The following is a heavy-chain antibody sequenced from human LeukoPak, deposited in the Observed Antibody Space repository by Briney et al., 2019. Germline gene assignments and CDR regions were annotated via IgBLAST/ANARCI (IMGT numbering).Heavy chain of an antibody. CDR1: GGSISSSIYY. CDR2: IYYSGSP. Sequence: PSETLSLTCTVSGGSISSSIYYWGWIRQPPGKGLEWIGSIYYSGSPHYTPPLKSRVIISVDTSKKQFSLKLSSVTAADTAVYYCARNHTHEGYGYYFDYWGQGTLITLSS. V-gene: IGHV4-39*01. CDR3: ARNHTHEGYGYYFDY. J-gene: IGHJ4*02. D-gene: IGHD5-18*01.